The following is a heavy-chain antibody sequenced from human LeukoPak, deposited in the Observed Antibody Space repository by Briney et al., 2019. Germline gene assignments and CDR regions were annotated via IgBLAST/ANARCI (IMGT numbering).Heavy chain of an antibody. J-gene: IGHJ4*02. CDR2: ISGSGGST. CDR3: ATDHYDILTGYYTFLDY. D-gene: IGHD3-9*01. Sequence: GGSLRLSCAASGFTFSSYAMSWVRQAPGKGLEWVSAISGSGGSTYYADPVKGRFTISRDNSKNTLYLQMNSLRAEDTAVYYCATDHYDILTGYYTFLDYWGQGTLVTVSS. CDR1: GFTFSSYA. V-gene: IGHV3-23*01.